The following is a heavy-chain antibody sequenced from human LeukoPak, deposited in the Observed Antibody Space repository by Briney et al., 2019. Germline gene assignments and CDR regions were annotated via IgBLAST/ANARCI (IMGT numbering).Heavy chain of an antibody. V-gene: IGHV3-7*01. J-gene: IGHJ4*02. Sequence: GGSLRLSCAASGFTFSSYAMSWVRQAPGKGLEWVANIKQDGSEKYYVDSVKGRFTISRDNAKNSLYLQMNSLRAEDTAVYYCARGGYYYDSSGYYDYWGQGTLVTVSS. CDR3: ARGGYYYDSSGYYDY. CDR1: GFTFSSYA. D-gene: IGHD3-22*01. CDR2: IKQDGSEK.